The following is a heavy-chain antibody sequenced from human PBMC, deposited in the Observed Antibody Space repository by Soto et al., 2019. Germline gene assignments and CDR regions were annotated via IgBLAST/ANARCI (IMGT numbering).Heavy chain of an antibody. CDR2: LDWNSGSV. D-gene: IGHD2-2*01. CDR1: GFTFDDFA. J-gene: IGHJ6*02. Sequence: EVQLVESGGGLVQPGRSLRLSCAASGFTFDDFAMHWVRQAPGKGLEWLSGLDWNSGSVGYADSVKGRFTISRDNADKSLYLQMRSLRGEDTALYYCVKGRGAYQVKFGLDVWGQGTMVTVSS. V-gene: IGHV3-9*01. CDR3: VKGRGAYQVKFGLDV.